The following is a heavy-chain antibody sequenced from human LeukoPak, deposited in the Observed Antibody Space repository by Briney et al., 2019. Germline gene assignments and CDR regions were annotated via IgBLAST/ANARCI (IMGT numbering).Heavy chain of an antibody. J-gene: IGHJ4*02. D-gene: IGHD1-26*01. CDR1: GFTFSSYA. Sequence: GGSLRLSCAASGFTFSSYAMSWVRQAPGKGLEWVSAISGSGGSTYYADSVKGRFTISRDNSKNTLYLQMNSLRTEDTAVYYCAKDFVPRGGSYFPGFDYWGQGTLVIVSS. CDR3: AKDFVPRGGSYFPGFDY. CDR2: ISGSGGST. V-gene: IGHV3-23*01.